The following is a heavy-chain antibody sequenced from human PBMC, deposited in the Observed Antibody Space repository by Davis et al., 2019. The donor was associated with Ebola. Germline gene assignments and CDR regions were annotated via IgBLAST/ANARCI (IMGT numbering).Heavy chain of an antibody. J-gene: IGHJ4*02. CDR3: ARDRHDSAAYGF. V-gene: IGHV4-4*07. CDR1: GGSINNYY. D-gene: IGHD3-22*01. Sequence: SETLSLTCSVSGGSINNYYWNWIRQSAGKGLEWIGRIQPSGSTNYNPSLKSRVTTSLDTSKNQFSLKLYSVTAADTAIYFCARDRHDSAAYGFWGQGTLVTVSS. CDR2: IQPSGST.